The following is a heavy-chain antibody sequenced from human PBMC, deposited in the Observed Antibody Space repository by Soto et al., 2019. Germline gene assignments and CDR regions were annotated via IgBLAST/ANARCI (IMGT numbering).Heavy chain of an antibody. Sequence: QITLKESGPALVKPTQTLTLTCTFSGFSLTTSGVGVGWIRQPPGKALEWLALIYWNDDERYSPSLRSRLTITKDTSKNQVVLTMTNMDAVDTATYYCAKDLRGYSGYGDWGQGTLVTVSS. J-gene: IGHJ4*02. V-gene: IGHV2-5*01. CDR1: GFSLTTSGVG. CDR2: IYWNDDE. CDR3: AKDLRGYSGYGD. D-gene: IGHD5-12*01.